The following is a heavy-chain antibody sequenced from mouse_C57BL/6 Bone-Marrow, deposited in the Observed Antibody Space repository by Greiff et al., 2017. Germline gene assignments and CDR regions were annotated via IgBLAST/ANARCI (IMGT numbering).Heavy chain of an antibody. CDR2: IYPGDGDI. Sequence: QVQLKESGPELVKPGASVKISCKASGYAFSSSWMNWVKQRPGKGLEWIGRIYPGDGDINYNGKFKGQATLPADKSSSTAYMQLSSLTSEDSAVYFCAPYYYVSRPDWYFDVWGTGTTVTVSS. J-gene: IGHJ1*03. CDR1: GYAFSSSW. V-gene: IGHV1-82*01. D-gene: IGHD1-1*01. CDR3: APYYYVSRPDWYFDV.